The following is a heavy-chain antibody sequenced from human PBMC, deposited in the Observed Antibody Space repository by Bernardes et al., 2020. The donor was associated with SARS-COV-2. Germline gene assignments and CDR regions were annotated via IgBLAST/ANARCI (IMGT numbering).Heavy chain of an antibody. J-gene: IGHJ6*02. Sequence: SETLSLTCAVSGDSISSTSYYWGWIRQPPGKGLEWIGNIFYDGITYYNPSLKSRVTISVDTSKNQFSLKLSSVTAADTAVYYCTRGVKIFGEVVFYYYGLDVWGQGTTVTVSS. D-gene: IGHD3-3*01. CDR3: TRGVKIFGEVVFYYYGLDV. CDR2: IFYDGIT. V-gene: IGHV4-39*01. CDR1: GDSISSTSYY.